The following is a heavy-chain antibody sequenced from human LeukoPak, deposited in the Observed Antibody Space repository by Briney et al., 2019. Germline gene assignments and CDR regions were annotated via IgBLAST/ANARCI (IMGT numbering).Heavy chain of an antibody. J-gene: IGHJ3*02. D-gene: IGHD1-26*01. CDR2: ITGRSSYI. V-gene: IGHV3-21*01. Sequence: GGSLTLSCATAGFSFYRYSLIWVRQAPGKGLEWVASITGRSSYIYYADSVKGRFTVSRDNAKNSLYLQMNSLRAEDTAVYYCARFIVGATALAFDIWGQGTMVTVSS. CDR1: GFSFYRYS. CDR3: ARFIVGATALAFDI.